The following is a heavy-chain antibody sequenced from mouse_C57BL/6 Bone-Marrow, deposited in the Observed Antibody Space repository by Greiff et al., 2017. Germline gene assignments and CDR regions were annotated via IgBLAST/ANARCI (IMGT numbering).Heavy chain of an antibody. Sequence: QVQLKQSDAELVKPGASVKISCKVSGYTFTAHTIHWMKQRPEQGLEWIGYIYPRDGSTKYNETFKGKATLTADKSSSTAYMQLNSLTSEDSAVDFCARRSWPYYYAMDDWGQGTSVTVSS. CDR3: ARRSWPYYYAMDD. CDR1: GYTFTAHT. CDR2: IYPRDGST. J-gene: IGHJ4*01. V-gene: IGHV1-78*01.